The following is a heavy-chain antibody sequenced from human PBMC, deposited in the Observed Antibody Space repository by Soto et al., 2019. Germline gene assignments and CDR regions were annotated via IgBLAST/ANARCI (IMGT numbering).Heavy chain of an antibody. V-gene: IGHV3-30*18. CDR3: AKDRWGDFGDLNLPGY. Sequence: QVVLVESGGGVGQPGRSLRISCAVSGFTFSSFGMHWVRQAPGKGLEWVAVISDDGSSKHYADSLKGRFTISRDNSNNTLYLQMDSLGPEDTAVYYCAKDRWGDFGDLNLPGYWGQGTLVTVSS. CDR2: ISDDGSSK. J-gene: IGHJ4*02. D-gene: IGHD4-17*01. CDR1: GFTFSSFG.